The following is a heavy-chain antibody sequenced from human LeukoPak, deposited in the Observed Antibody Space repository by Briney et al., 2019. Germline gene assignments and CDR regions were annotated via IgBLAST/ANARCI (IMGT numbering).Heavy chain of an antibody. CDR1: GFTFSSYG. Sequence: GGSLRLSCAASGFTFSSYGMHWVRQAPGKGLEWVAVISYDGSNKYYADSVKGRFTISRDNSKNTLYLQMNSLRAEDTAVYYCAKDWRLMVRGVKDWGQGTLVTVSS. J-gene: IGHJ4*02. CDR3: AKDWRLMVRGVKD. D-gene: IGHD3-10*01. CDR2: ISYDGSNK. V-gene: IGHV3-30*18.